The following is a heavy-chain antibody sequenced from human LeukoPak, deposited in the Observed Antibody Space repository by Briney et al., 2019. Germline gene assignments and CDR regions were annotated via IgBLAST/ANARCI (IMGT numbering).Heavy chain of an antibody. CDR3: ARDLGYDSSGYFLRQGNWFDP. V-gene: IGHV4-4*07. D-gene: IGHD3-22*01. CDR2: IYTRGTT. Sequence: SETLSLTCTISGGSISVYYWSWIRQPAGKGLEWIGCIYTRGTTHYTPSLKCRVTMSVDTSKNQFSLKLRSVTAADTAVYYCARDLGYDSSGYFLRQGNWFDPWGQGTLVTVSS. J-gene: IGHJ5*02. CDR1: GGSISVYY.